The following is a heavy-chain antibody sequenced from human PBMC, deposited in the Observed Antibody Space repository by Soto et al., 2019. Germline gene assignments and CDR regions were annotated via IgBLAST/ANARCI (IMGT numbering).Heavy chain of an antibody. Sequence: VQLLESGGGLVQPGGSLRLSCAASGFTFSTYAMSWVRQAPGKGLEWVSVISDSGGSTYYADSVKGRFTISRDNSKNTLYLQRNSLRAEDTAVYYCAKDLRQHRGGYDYWGQGTLVTASS. D-gene: IGHD3-22*01. CDR2: ISDSGGST. V-gene: IGHV3-23*01. CDR3: AKDLRQHRGGYDY. CDR1: GFTFSTYA. J-gene: IGHJ4*02.